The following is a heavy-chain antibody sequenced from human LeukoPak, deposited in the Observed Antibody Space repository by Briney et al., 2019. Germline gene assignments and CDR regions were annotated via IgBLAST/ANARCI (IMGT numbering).Heavy chain of an antibody. CDR1: GFTFSSYG. V-gene: IGHV3-30*18. J-gene: IGHJ4*02. CDR3: AKDYYDSSGYYYVGDY. CDR2: ISYDGSNK. Sequence: GRSLRPSCAASGFTFSSYGMHWVRQAPGKGLEWVAVISYDGSNKYYADSVKGRLTISRDNSKNTLYLQMNSLRAEDTAVYYCAKDYYDSSGYYYVGDYWGQGTLDTVSS. D-gene: IGHD3-22*01.